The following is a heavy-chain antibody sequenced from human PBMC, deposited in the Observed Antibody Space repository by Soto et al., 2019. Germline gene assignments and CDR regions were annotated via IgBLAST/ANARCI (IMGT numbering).Heavy chain of an antibody. CDR2: ISYDGSKK. V-gene: IGHV3-30-3*01. J-gene: IGHJ3*02. CDR1: GFTFSSYA. D-gene: IGHD3-10*01. CDR3: ARGLTIVRGTSNDAFDI. Sequence: QVQLVESGGGVVQPGRSLRLSCAASGFTFSSYAMHWVRQAPGKGLEWVAFISYDGSKKYYADSVKGRFTISRDNSKNTLYLLMNNLRAEDTAVYYCARGLTIVRGTSNDAFDIWGQGTMVTVSS.